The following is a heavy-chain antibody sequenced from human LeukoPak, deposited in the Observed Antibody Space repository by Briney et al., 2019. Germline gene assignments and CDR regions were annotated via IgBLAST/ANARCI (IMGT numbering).Heavy chain of an antibody. CDR3: ARVDLLWFGELPQFDY. D-gene: IGHD3-10*01. V-gene: IGHV1-2*02. CDR1: GYTFTDYY. CDR2: INPNSGGT. J-gene: IGHJ4*02. Sequence: ASVKVSCKASGYTFTDYYMHWVRQAPGQGLEWMGWINPNSGGTNYAQKFQGRVTMTTDTSTSTAYMELRSLRSDDTAVYYCARVDLLWFGELPQFDYWGQGTLVTVSS.